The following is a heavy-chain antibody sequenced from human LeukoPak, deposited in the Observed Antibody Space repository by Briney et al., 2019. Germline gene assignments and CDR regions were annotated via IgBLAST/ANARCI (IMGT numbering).Heavy chain of an antibody. Sequence: GGSLRLSCAASGFTFSSYSMNWVRQAPGKGLEWVSSISSSSYIYYAGSVKGRFTISRDNAKNSLYLQMNSLRAEDTAVYYCARSDSSGYYYREDYWGQGTLVTVSS. CDR1: GFTFSSYS. V-gene: IGHV3-21*01. CDR2: ISSSSYI. D-gene: IGHD3-22*01. CDR3: ARSDSSGYYYREDY. J-gene: IGHJ4*02.